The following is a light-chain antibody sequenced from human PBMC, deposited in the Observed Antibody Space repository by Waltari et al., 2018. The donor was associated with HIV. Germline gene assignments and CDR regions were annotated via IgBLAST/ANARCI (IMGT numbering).Light chain of an antibody. V-gene: IGLV3-19*01. CDR2: GKN. J-gene: IGLJ2*01. Sequence: SSELTQDPAVSVALGQQVRITCQGDSLGNYFASWYQQKPGQAPVLVIYGKNNRPSGIPDRFSVSSSGTTASLIITGAQAEDEADYYCNSRDSSGVVFGGGTKLTVL. CDR3: NSRDSSGVV. CDR1: SLGNYF.